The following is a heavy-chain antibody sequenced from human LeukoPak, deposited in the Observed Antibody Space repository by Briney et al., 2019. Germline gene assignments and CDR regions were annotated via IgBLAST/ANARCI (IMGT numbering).Heavy chain of an antibody. CDR1: GVSFNDYY. D-gene: IGHD4-17*01. CDR3: TRMTTGHDY. J-gene: IGHJ4*02. CDR2: INHSGYT. V-gene: IGHV4-34*01. Sequence: SETLSLTCAVSGVSFNDYYWSWVRQTPGKGLEWIGEINHSGYTNDSPSLKSRVTLSIDTSRKQFSLNVRSVTVADTGIYYCTRMTTGHDYWGQGALVTVSS.